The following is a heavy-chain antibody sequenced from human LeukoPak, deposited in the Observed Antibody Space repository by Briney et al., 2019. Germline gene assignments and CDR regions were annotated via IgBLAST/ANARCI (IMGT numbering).Heavy chain of an antibody. Sequence: GGSLRLSCAASGFTFSNAWMSWVRQAPGKGLEWVGRIKSKTDGGTTDYAAPVKGRFIISRDDSKNTLFLQMNSLKTEDTAVYYCTTAGSTVSPYSSFDYWGQGTLVTVSS. V-gene: IGHV3-15*01. CDR3: TTAGSTVSPYSSFDY. CDR1: GFTFSNAW. J-gene: IGHJ4*02. CDR2: IKSKTDGGTT. D-gene: IGHD3-10*01.